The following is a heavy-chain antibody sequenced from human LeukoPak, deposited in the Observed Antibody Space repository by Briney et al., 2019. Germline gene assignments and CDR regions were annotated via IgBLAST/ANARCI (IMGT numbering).Heavy chain of an antibody. CDR2: ISYDGSNK. Sequence: PGGSLRLSCAASGFTFSSYGMHWVRQAPGKGLEWVAVISYDGSNKYYADSVKGRFTISRDNSKNTLYLQMNSLRAEDTAVYYCAKDLSVAGTLVDYWGQGTLVTVSS. D-gene: IGHD6-19*01. CDR1: GFTFSSYG. V-gene: IGHV3-30*18. J-gene: IGHJ4*02. CDR3: AKDLSVAGTLVDY.